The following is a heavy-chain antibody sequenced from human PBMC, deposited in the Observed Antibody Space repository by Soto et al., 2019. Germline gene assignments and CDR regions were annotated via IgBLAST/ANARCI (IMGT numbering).Heavy chain of an antibody. Sequence: GGSLRLSCAASGFTFSSYAMHWVRQAPGKGLEWVAVISYDGSNKYYADSVKGRFTISRDNSKNTLYLQMNSLRAEDTAVYYCARDYCGGDCYDAVDIWGQGTMGTVSS. D-gene: IGHD2-21*02. CDR1: GFTFSSYA. V-gene: IGHV3-30-3*01. CDR3: ARDYCGGDCYDAVDI. J-gene: IGHJ3*02. CDR2: ISYDGSNK.